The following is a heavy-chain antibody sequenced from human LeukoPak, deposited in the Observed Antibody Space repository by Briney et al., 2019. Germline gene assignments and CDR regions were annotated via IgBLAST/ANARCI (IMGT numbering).Heavy chain of an antibody. CDR3: AKLLMWSVVVVAATGGYAD. V-gene: IGHV3-23*01. D-gene: IGHD2-15*01. Sequence: PGGSLRLSCAASGFTFSNYAMSWVRQAPGKGLEWVSTISGSGGKTYYADSVKGRFTISRDNSKNTLFLQMNSLRAEDTAVYYCAKLLMWSVVVVAATGGYADWGEGTLVTVSS. CDR1: GFTFSNYA. J-gene: IGHJ4*02. CDR2: ISGSGGKT.